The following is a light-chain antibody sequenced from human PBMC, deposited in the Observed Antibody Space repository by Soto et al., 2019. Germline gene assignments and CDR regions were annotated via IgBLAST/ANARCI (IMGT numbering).Light chain of an antibody. CDR3: QQYNDWWT. CDR2: GAS. V-gene: IGKV3-15*01. Sequence: DKLMSQSPATLSVSPGERVTLSCRASQNIHNHMSWFLQKPGQTPRLLIYGASTRATGVPGRFSGSGSGTEFTLTISSLQSEDFAVYYCQQYNDWWTFGQGTKVDIK. CDR1: QNIHNH. J-gene: IGKJ1*01.